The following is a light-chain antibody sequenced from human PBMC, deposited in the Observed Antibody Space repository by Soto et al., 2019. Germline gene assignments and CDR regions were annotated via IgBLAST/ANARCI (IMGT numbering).Light chain of an antibody. V-gene: IGKV3-20*01. Sequence: EIVMTQSPATLSVSPGERATLSCRASQSVSSNLAGCQQKPGQAPRVIMYGASRRATGIPDRFSGGGSGTDFTLTISRLEPEDFAVYYCQQFGSSPPRITFGQGTRQEIK. CDR3: QQFGSSPPRIT. J-gene: IGKJ5*01. CDR2: GAS. CDR1: QSVSSN.